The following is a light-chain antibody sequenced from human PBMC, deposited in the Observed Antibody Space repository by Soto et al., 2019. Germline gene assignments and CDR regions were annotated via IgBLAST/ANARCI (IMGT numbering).Light chain of an antibody. Sequence: DIQMTQSPSTLSASVGDRVTITCRASQSISNWLAWYQQKPGQAPKLLIYKASSLESGVPSRFSGSGAGTECNLTISSLQTDDFATYYCQQYNTFPLNFGGGTKVEIK. J-gene: IGKJ4*01. CDR1: QSISNW. V-gene: IGKV1-5*03. CDR2: KAS. CDR3: QQYNTFPLN.